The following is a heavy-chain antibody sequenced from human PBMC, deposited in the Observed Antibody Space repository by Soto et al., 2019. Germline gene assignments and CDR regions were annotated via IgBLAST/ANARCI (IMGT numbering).Heavy chain of an antibody. J-gene: IGHJ6*03. V-gene: IGHV3-9*01. Sequence: GGSLRLSCAASGFTFDDYAMHWVRQAPGKGLEWVSGISWNSGNIGYADSVKGRFTISRDNAKNSLYLQMNSLRAEDTALYYCSKDAVVVAAPRGYYYYMDVWGKGTTVTVSS. CDR2: ISWNSGNI. CDR3: SKDAVVVAAPRGYYYYMDV. D-gene: IGHD2-15*01. CDR1: GFTFDDYA.